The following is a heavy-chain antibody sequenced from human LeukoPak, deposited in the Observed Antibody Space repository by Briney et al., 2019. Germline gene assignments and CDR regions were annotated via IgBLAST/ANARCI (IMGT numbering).Heavy chain of an antibody. CDR3: ARDSSTYAGPPDY. J-gene: IGHJ4*02. CDR1: GFTFSSYS. D-gene: IGHD2-2*01. Sequence: GGSLRLSCAASGFTFSSYSMNWVRQAPGKGLEWVSYIGAAGSTIYNADSVKGRFTISRDNAKNSLFLQMNSLRAEDTAVYYCARDSSTYAGPPDYWGQGTLVTVSS. V-gene: IGHV3-48*01. CDR2: IGAAGSTI.